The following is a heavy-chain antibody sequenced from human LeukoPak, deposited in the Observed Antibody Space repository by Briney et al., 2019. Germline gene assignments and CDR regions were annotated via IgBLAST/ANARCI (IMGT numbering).Heavy chain of an antibody. CDR3: AKGSYYYDSSGYYFEWFDP. J-gene: IGHJ5*02. CDR2: IKSRTDGGTT. Sequence: GGSLRLSCAASGFTFTNAWMSWVRQAPGKGLEWVGRIKSRTDGGTTDYAAPVKGRFTISREDSKNTLYLQMNSLKAEDTAVYYCAKGSYYYDSSGYYFEWFDPWGQGTLVTVSS. V-gene: IGHV3-15*01. D-gene: IGHD3-22*01. CDR1: GFTFTNAW.